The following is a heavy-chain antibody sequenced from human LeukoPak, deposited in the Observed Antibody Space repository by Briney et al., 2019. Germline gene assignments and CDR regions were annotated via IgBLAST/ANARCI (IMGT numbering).Heavy chain of an antibody. J-gene: IGHJ4*02. V-gene: IGHV3-11*01. D-gene: IGHD5-24*01. Sequence: PGGSLRLSCAASGFTFSDYYMSWIRQAPGKGLEWVSYISSSGSTIYYADSVKGRFTISRDNAKNSLYLQMNSLRAEDTAVYYCASESGDGYNPPDYWGQGTLVTVSS. CDR3: ASESGDGYNPPDY. CDR2: ISSSGSTI. CDR1: GFTFSDYY.